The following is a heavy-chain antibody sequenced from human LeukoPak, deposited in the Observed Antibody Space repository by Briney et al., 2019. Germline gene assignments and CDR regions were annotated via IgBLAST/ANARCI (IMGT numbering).Heavy chain of an antibody. D-gene: IGHD2-2*02. V-gene: IGHV3-64*01. CDR1: GFTLSSYA. J-gene: IGHJ4*02. CDR3: ARSDIVVVPAAIPPPDY. Sequence: HPEGSLRLSCAASGFTLSSYAMHWVRQAPGKGLEYVSAISSNGGSTYYANSVKGRFTISRDNSKNTLYLQMGSLRAEDMAVYYCARSDIVVVPAAIPPPDYWGQGTLVTVSS. CDR2: ISSNGGST.